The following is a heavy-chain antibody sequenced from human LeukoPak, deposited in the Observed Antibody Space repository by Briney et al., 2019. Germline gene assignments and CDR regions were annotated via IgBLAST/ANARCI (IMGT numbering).Heavy chain of an antibody. D-gene: IGHD1-26*01. CDR2: IRYDGSNK. J-gene: IGHJ4*02. CDR1: GFTFSSYG. V-gene: IGHV3-30*02. CDR3: AKEGEVGMGATSTVSFDY. Sequence: GGSLRLSCAASGFTFSSYGMHWVRQAPGEGLEWVAFIRYDGSNKYYADSVKGRFTISRDNSKNTLYLQMNSLRAEDTAVYYCAKEGEVGMGATSTVSFDYWGQGTLVTVSS.